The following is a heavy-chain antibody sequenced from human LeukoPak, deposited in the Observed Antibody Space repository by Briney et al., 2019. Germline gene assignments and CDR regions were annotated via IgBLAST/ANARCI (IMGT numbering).Heavy chain of an antibody. CDR1: GGSISSGGYY. J-gene: IGHJ4*02. V-gene: IGHV4-31*03. Sequence: SETLSLTCTVSGGSISSGGYYWSWIRQHPGKGLEWIGYIYYSGSTYYNPSLKSRVTISVDTSKNQFSLKLSSVTAADTAVYYCARSKERFGELYDYWAREPWSPSPQ. CDR3: ARSKERFGELYDY. D-gene: IGHD3-10*01. CDR2: IYYSGST.